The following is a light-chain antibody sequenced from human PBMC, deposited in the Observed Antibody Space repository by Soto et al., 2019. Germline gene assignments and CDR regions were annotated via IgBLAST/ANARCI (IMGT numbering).Light chain of an antibody. CDR2: GAS. CDR3: QQHNSWPQA. V-gene: IGKV3-15*01. Sequence: EIVLTQSPATLSVSPGERATLSCRASQSVSSNLAWYHQKPGQTPSLLIYGASTRATGIPARFSGSGSGTEFTLTISSLQSEDFAVYYCQQHNSWPQAFGQGTKVELK. CDR1: QSVSSN. J-gene: IGKJ1*01.